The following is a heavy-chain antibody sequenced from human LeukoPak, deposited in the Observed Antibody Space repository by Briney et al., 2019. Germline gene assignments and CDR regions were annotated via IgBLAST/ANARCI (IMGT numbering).Heavy chain of an antibody. CDR3: AKDRGGSSELGDAFDV. V-gene: IGHV3-9*01. J-gene: IGHJ3*01. CDR1: GFTFDEYA. CDR2: ISYSSGSI. D-gene: IGHD1-26*01. Sequence: PGGSLRLSCAASGFTFDEYAMHWVRQAPGKCLEWVSGISYSSGSIGYVDSVKGRFTISRDNAKNSLYLQMNSLRVEDTALYYCAKDRGGSSELGDAFDVWGQGTMVRVSS.